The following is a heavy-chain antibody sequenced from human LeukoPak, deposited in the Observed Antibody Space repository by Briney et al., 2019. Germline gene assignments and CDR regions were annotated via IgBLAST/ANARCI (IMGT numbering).Heavy chain of an antibody. V-gene: IGHV1-69*04. J-gene: IGHJ4*02. D-gene: IGHD2-21*01. CDR1: GGTFSSYV. CDR2: IIPILHIA. CDR3: ARGAVIAHFDY. Sequence: GSSVKVSCKASGGTFSSYVINWVRQAPGQGLEWMGRIIPILHIANYAQRFQGRVTITADKSTSTAYMELSSLTSEDTAVFYCARGAVIAHFDYWGQGTLVTVSS.